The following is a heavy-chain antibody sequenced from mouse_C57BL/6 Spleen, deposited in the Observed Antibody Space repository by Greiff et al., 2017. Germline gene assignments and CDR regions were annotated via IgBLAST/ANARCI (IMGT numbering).Heavy chain of an antibody. CDR2: IHPSDSDT. CDR1: GYTFTSYW. CDR3: AINGYGDAMDY. Sequence: QVQLKESGAELVKPGASVKVSCKASGYTFTSYWMHWVKQRPGQGLEWIGRIHPSDSDTNYNQKFKGKATLTVDKSSSTAYMQLSSLTSEDSAVYYCAINGYGDAMDYWGQGTSVTVSS. J-gene: IGHJ4*01. V-gene: IGHV1-74*01. D-gene: IGHD2-2*01.